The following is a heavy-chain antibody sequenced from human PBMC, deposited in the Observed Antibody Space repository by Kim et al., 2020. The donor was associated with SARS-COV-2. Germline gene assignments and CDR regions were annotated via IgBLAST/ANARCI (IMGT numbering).Heavy chain of an antibody. J-gene: IGHJ4*02. CDR1: GFTFSNGR. CDR2: IKGKIHGGTI. CDR3: TADEPVAAPKWGY. Sequence: GGSLRLSCAASGFTFSNGRMTWVRQAPGKGLEWVGRIKGKIHGGTIDYAVPVKGRFTISRDDSKNTLYLQMSSLKTEDTAVYYCTADEPVAAPKWGYWGQGTLVTVSS. D-gene: IGHD6-19*01. V-gene: IGHV3-15*01.